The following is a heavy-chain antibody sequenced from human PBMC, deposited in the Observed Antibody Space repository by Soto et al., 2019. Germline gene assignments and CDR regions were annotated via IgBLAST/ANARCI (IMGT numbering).Heavy chain of an antibody. CDR2: ISDTGST. CDR1: GASVSRYF. Sequence: SETLSLTCTVSGASVSRYFWSWIRQPPGKGLEWIGYISDTGSTHYNPSLKSRVTISVDTSRNQFSLKLNSVTAADTAVYYCARHPANPYDYGDWDSDYWGQGTLVTVSS. CDR3: ARHPANPYDYGDWDSDY. D-gene: IGHD4-17*01. J-gene: IGHJ4*02. V-gene: IGHV4-59*08.